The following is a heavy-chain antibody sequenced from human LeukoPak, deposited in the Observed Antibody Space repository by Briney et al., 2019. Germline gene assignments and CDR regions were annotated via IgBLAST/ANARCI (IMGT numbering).Heavy chain of an antibody. CDR1: GGSFSDYY. D-gene: IGHD3-16*01. CDR2: VNHSGST. V-gene: IGHV4-34*09. Sequence: TSETLSLTCAVYGGSFSDYYWSWIRQPPGKGLEWIGEVNHSGSTNYNPSLKSRVTISVDTSKNQFSLKLSSVTAADTAVYYCARGRGRRGNWFDPWGQGTLVTVSS. J-gene: IGHJ5*02. CDR3: ARGRGRRGNWFDP.